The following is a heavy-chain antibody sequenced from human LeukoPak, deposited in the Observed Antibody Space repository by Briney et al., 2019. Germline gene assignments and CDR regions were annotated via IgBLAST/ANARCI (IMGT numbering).Heavy chain of an antibody. Sequence: GGSLRLSCAASGFTVSSNYMSWVRQAPGKGLEWVSAISSSGGSTYYADSVKGRFTISRDNSKNTLYLQMNSLRAEDTAVYYCAKDQDYCSGGSCYGGRAFDIWGQGTMVTVSS. CDR1: GFTVSSNY. D-gene: IGHD2-15*01. V-gene: IGHV3-23*01. CDR3: AKDQDYCSGGSCYGGRAFDI. J-gene: IGHJ3*02. CDR2: ISSSGGST.